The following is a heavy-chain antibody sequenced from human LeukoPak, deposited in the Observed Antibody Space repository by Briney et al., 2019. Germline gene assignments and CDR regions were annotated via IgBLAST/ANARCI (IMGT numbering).Heavy chain of an antibody. CDR1: GDSVSSNSVT. CDR3: ARDRMTGDNWFDP. D-gene: IGHD1-14*01. V-gene: IGHV6-1*01. CDR2: TYYRSTWYN. J-gene: IGHJ5*02. Sequence: SQTLSLTCAISGDSVSSNSVTWNWIRQSPSRGLEWLGRTYYRSTWYNDYAESVKSRITINPDTSKNQFSLHLNSVTPEDTAVYYCARDRMTGDNWFDPWGQGTLVTVSS.